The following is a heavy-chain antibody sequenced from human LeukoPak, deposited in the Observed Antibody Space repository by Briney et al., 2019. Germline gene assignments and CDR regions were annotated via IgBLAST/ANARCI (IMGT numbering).Heavy chain of an antibody. Sequence: PGGSLRLSCAASGFTFSSYEMNWVRQAPGKGLEWVSYISSSGSTIYYADSVKGRFTISRDNAKNSLYLQMNSLRAEDTAVYYCARARGDSYYYDSSGYSLFDYRGQGTLVTVSS. CDR2: ISSSGSTI. CDR3: ARARGDSYYYDSSGYSLFDY. CDR1: GFTFSSYE. D-gene: IGHD3-22*01. V-gene: IGHV3-48*03. J-gene: IGHJ4*02.